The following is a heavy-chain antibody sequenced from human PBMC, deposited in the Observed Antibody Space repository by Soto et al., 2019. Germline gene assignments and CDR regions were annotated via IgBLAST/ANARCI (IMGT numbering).Heavy chain of an antibody. V-gene: IGHV3-33*01. Sequence: QVQLVESGGGVVQPGRSLRLSCAASGFTSSSYGMHWVRQAPGKGLEWVAVIWYDGSNKYYADSVKGRFTISRDNSKNTLYVQMNSLRAEDTAVYYCARDRRWCSGGSCYYDAFDIWGQGTMVTVSS. D-gene: IGHD2-15*01. CDR2: IWYDGSNK. J-gene: IGHJ3*02. CDR1: GFTSSSYG. CDR3: ARDRRWCSGGSCYYDAFDI.